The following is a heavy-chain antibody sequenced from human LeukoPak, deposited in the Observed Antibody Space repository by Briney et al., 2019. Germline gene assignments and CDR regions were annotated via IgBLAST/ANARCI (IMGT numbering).Heavy chain of an antibody. CDR2: TSSRSKYI. CDR3: ARALAYSYVPMDY. V-gene: IGHV3-21*01. Sequence: GGSLRLSCAASGVTFSSYSMTCVRSAPGKGLGWVSSTSSRSKYIYNADSVKGRFTISRDNAKNSLYLQMDSLRVEDTAVYYCARALAYSYVPMDYWGQGTLVTVSS. J-gene: IGHJ4*02. CDR1: GVTFSSYS. D-gene: IGHD5-18*01.